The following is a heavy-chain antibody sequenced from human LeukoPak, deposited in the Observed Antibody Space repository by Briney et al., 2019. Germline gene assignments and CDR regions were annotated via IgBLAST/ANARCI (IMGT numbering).Heavy chain of an antibody. CDR2: INPNSSGT. V-gene: IGHV1-2*02. J-gene: IGHJ4*02. CDR3: ARGRSGIAAGTAFDY. Sequence: ASVKVSCKASGYTFTSYYMHWVRQAPGQGLEWMGWINPNSSGTNYAQKFQGRVTMTRDTSISTAYMELSRLRSDDTAVYYCARGRSGIAAGTAFDYWGQGTLVTVSS. CDR1: GYTFTSYY. D-gene: IGHD6-13*01.